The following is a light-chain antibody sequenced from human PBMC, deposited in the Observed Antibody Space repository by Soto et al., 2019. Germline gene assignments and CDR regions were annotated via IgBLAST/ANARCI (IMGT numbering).Light chain of an antibody. CDR3: QQSYDTPWT. CDR1: QSISNY. Sequence: DIQMTQSPSSLSESGRNRVTITGRASQSISNYLNWYQQKPGKAPNLLIYDASTLQSGVPSRFSGSGSGTEFTLTISSLQPEDLANYFCQQSYDTPWTFGQGTKVDNK. CDR2: DAS. V-gene: IGKV1-39*01. J-gene: IGKJ1*01.